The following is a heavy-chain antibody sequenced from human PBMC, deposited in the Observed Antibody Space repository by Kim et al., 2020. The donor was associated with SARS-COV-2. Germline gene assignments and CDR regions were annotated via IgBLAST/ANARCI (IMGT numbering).Heavy chain of an antibody. CDR2: IYYSGST. CDR1: GGSISSSSYY. J-gene: IGHJ2*01. V-gene: IGHV4-39*01. D-gene: IGHD6-19*01. Sequence: SETLSLTCTVSGGSISSSSYYWGWIRQPPGKGLEWIGSIYYSGSTYYNPSLKSRVTISVDTSKNQFSLKLSSVTAADTAVYYCARTYSSGGWRFDLWGRGTLVTVSS. CDR3: ARTYSSGGWRFDL.